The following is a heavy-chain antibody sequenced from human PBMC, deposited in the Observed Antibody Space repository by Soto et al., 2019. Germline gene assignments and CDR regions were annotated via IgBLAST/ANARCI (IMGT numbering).Heavy chain of an antibody. CDR2: INSDGSVT. CDR3: ERAAQFNYGSNSGFDY. J-gene: IGHJ4*02. Sequence: EVQLVASGGGLVQPGGSLRLSCAASGFTFSSDWMHWVRQAPGKGLVWVSHINSDGSVTKYADSVKGRFTISRDNAKNTVYLQMNSQRAEDTAVYYCERAAQFNYGSNSGFDYWGQGTLVTVSS. CDR1: GFTFSSDW. V-gene: IGHV3-74*01. D-gene: IGHD4-17*01.